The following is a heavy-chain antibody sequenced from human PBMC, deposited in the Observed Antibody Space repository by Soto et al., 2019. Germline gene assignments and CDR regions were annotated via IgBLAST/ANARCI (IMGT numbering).Heavy chain of an antibody. D-gene: IGHD2-15*01. CDR3: ARDCTGGRCSNGRWGMDV. J-gene: IGHJ6*02. Sequence: EVQLVESGGGLVQPGGSLRLSCAASGFTFSRYWINWVRQTPGKGLEWVANIKDDGGDTNYVDSVKGRFTISRDNAKNSLYLQMDSLREEDTAVYYCARDCTGGRCSNGRWGMDVWGQGTTVTVSS. CDR2: IKDDGGDT. CDR1: GFTFSRYW. V-gene: IGHV3-7*04.